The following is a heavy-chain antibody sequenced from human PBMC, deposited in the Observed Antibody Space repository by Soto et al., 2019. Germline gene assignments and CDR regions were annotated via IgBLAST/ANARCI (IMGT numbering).Heavy chain of an antibody. CDR2: IIPLLDLA. D-gene: IGHD3-10*01. CDR1: GGAFSSFT. V-gene: IGHV1-69*02. J-gene: IGHJ4*02. CDR3: AKLGAHDGWGSN. Sequence: QVQLVQSGAEVKEPGSSVKVSCKASGGAFSSFTISWVRQAPGQGLEWMGRIIPLLDLANYSQRYQGRVTITADTSTTTPYMELSSLKSADTDLYFCAKLGAHDGWGSNWGQGTLVIVSS.